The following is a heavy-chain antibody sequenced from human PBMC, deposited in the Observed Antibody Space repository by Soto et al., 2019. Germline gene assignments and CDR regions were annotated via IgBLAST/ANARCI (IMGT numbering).Heavy chain of an antibody. V-gene: IGHV1-69*01. CDR1: GGTFSDST. CDR2: IISIFDTA. D-gene: IGHD1-1*01. J-gene: IGHJ6*02. CDR3: ARNGTLTGYSYGMDV. Sequence: QVQLVQSGAELRKPGSSVKVSCKASGGTFSDSTINWVRQAPGQRLELMGGIISIFDTANYAEKFQGRVTITADEFTSTSFMEVSSLRSEDTAVYYCARNGTLTGYSYGMDVWGQGTMVTVSS.